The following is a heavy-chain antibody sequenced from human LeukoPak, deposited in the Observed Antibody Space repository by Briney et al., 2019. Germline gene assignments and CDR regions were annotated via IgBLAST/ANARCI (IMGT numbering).Heavy chain of an antibody. CDR3: ARGGSNYDILTGYFLGVNWYFDL. D-gene: IGHD3-9*01. V-gene: IGHV3-74*01. J-gene: IGHJ2*01. CDR1: GFTFSSYW. CDR2: INSDGSST. Sequence: GGSLRLSCAASGFTFSSYWMHWVRQAPGKGLVWVSRINSDGSSTSYADSVKGRFTISRDNAKNTLYLQMNSLRAEDTAVYYCARGGSNYDILTGYFLGVNWYFDLWGRGTLVTVSS.